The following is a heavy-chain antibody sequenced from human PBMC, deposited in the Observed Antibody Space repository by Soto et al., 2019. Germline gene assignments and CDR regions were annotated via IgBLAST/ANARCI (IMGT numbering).Heavy chain of an antibody. D-gene: IGHD2-15*01. CDR3: ARGNCTGGSCYSPNWFDP. CDR1: GGSISSSSYY. CDR2: IYYSGST. J-gene: IGHJ5*02. Sequence: SETLSLTCTVSGGSISSSSYYWGWIRQPPGKGLEWIGSIYYSGSTYYNPSLKSRVTISVDTSKNQFSLKLSSVTAGDTAVYYCARGNCTGGSCYSPNWFDPWGQGTLVTV. V-gene: IGHV4-39*07.